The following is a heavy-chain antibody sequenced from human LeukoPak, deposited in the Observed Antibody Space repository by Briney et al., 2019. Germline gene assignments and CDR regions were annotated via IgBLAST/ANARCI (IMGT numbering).Heavy chain of an antibody. CDR1: GYSFTSYW. CDR2: IDT. J-gene: IGHJ4*02. V-gene: IGHV5-51*01. Sequence: GESLKISFKGSGYSFTSYWIGWVRQMPGKGLEWMGIIDTRYSPSFQGQVTISADQSISTAYLQWSSLKASDTAMYYCASGPYYGSGSSVDYWGQGTLVTVSS. D-gene: IGHD3-10*01. CDR3: ASGPYYGSGSSVDY.